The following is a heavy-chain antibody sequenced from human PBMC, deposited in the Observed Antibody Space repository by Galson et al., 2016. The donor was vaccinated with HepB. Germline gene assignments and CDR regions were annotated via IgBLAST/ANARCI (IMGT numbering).Heavy chain of an antibody. D-gene: IGHD2-21*01. CDR2: TYFRSRWYN. CDR3: ARDPQHVVEEGFDY. CDR1: GDSVSSHSAV. Sequence: CAISGDSVSSHSAVWNWIRQSPSRGLEWLGRTYFRSRWYNDYATSVKGRITINGDTSKNQFSLQLTFVTPEDTAMYFCARDPQHVVEEGFDYWGQGTLVTVSS. J-gene: IGHJ4*02. V-gene: IGHV6-1*01.